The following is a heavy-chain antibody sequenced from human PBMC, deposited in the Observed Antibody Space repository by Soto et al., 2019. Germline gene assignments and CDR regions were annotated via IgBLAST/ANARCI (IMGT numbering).Heavy chain of an antibody. J-gene: IGHJ6*03. CDR3: ARDGGFYYDFWSGYRPHYYYYMDV. D-gene: IGHD3-3*01. Sequence: SETLSLTCSFSGDSVTSHYLTWIRQSPEKGLEWIGYMHYTGFSHYNPSLKSRLTISVDTSKNQFSLKLSSVTAADTAVYYCARDGGFYYDFWSGYRPHYYYYMDVWGKGTTVTVSS. CDR2: MHYTGFS. CDR1: GDSVTSHY. V-gene: IGHV4-59*02.